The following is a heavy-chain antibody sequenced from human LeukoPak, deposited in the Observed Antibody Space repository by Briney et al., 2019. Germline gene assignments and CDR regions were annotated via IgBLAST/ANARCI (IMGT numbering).Heavy chain of an antibody. Sequence: SETLSLTCTVPGGSISSYYWSWIRQPAGKGLEWIGRIYTSGSTNYNPSLKSRVTMSVDTSKNQFSLKLSSVTAADTAVYYCARGRSILWELAYWGQGILVTVSS. CDR1: GGSISSYY. J-gene: IGHJ4*02. CDR2: IYTSGST. V-gene: IGHV4-4*07. D-gene: IGHD1-26*01. CDR3: ARGRSILWELAY.